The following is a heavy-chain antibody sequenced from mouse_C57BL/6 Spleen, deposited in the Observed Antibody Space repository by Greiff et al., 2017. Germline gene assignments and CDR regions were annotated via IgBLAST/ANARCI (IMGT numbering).Heavy chain of an antibody. D-gene: IGHD1-1*01. V-gene: IGHV5-17*01. Sequence: EVKVVESGGGLVKPGGSLKLSCAASGFTFSDYGMHWVRQAPEKGLEWVAYISSGSSTIYYADTVKGRFTISRDNAKNTLYLQMTSLRSEDTAMYYCARYYYGSSYGYVDVWGTGTTVTVSS. CDR3: ARYYYGSSYGYVDV. J-gene: IGHJ1*03. CDR1: GFTFSDYG. CDR2: ISSGSSTI.